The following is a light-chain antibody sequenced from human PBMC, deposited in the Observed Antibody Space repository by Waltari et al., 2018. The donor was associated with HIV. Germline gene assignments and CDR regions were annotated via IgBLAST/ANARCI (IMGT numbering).Light chain of an antibody. CDR2: DVS. CDR1: SSAVGTYNY. Sequence: QSALTQPASVSGSPGQSITISCTGTSSAVGTYNYVSWYQQHPGEAPKLIIYDVSNRHSGVSNRFSGSKSGNTASLTISGLQAEDEADYYCSSYTIRTTLEFGGGTKLTVL. J-gene: IGLJ2*01. V-gene: IGLV2-14*03. CDR3: SSYTIRTTLE.